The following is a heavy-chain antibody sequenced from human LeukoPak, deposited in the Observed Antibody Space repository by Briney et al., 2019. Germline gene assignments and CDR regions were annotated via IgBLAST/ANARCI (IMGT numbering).Heavy chain of an antibody. D-gene: IGHD3-10*01. Sequence: GGSLRLSCAASGFTFSSYSMNWVRQAPGKGLEWVSSISSSSSYIYYADSVKGRFTISRDNAKNSLYLQMNSLRAEGTAVYYCARGGHYYGSGSKIYWGQGTLVTVSS. J-gene: IGHJ4*02. CDR2: ISSSSSYI. CDR3: ARGGHYYGSGSKIY. V-gene: IGHV3-21*01. CDR1: GFTFSSYS.